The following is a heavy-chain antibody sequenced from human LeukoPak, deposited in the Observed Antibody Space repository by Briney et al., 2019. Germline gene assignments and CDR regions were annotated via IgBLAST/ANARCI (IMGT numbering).Heavy chain of an antibody. CDR1: GFTFSSYS. D-gene: IGHD5-12*01. Sequence: PGGSLRLSCAASGFTFSSYSMNWVRQAPGKGLEWVSSISSSSSYIYYADSVKGRFTISRDNAKNSLYLQMNSLRAEDTAVYYCARQHSGIVATIDYWGQGTLVTVSS. CDR2: ISSSSSYI. V-gene: IGHV3-21*01. CDR3: ARQHSGIVATIDY. J-gene: IGHJ4*02.